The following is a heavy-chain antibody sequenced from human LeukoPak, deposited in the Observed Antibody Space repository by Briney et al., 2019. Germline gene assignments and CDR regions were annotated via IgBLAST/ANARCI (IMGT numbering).Heavy chain of an antibody. CDR2: IYYSGST. V-gene: IGHV4-59*01. CDR3: AKSYRRSTFDY. D-gene: IGHD2-2*01. CDR1: GGSINNYY. Sequence: SETLSLTCTVSGGSINNYYWSWIRQPPGKGLEWIGYIYYSGSTNYNPSLKSRVTISVDTSKNQFSLKLSSVTAADTALYYCAKSYRRSTFDYRGQGTLVTVSS. J-gene: IGHJ4*02.